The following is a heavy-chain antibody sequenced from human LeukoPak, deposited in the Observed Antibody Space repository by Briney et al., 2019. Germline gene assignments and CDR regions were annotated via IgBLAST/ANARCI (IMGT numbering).Heavy chain of an antibody. J-gene: IGHJ5*02. D-gene: IGHD4-17*01. V-gene: IGHV4-34*01. Sequence: SETLSLTCAVYGGSFSGYYWSWIRQPPGKGLEWIGEINHSGGTNYNPSLKSRVTISVDTSKNQFSLKLSSVTAADTAVYYCARGPRADYETNWFDPWGQGTLVTVSS. CDR3: ARGPRADYETNWFDP. CDR1: GGSFSGYY. CDR2: INHSGGT.